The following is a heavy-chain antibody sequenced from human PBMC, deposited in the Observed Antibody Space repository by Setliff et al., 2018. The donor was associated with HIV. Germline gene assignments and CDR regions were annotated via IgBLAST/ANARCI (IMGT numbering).Heavy chain of an antibody. CDR3: ARAEQWLVIDAFDI. D-gene: IGHD6-19*01. CDR1: GGSISSGSYY. V-gene: IGHV4-61*09. Sequence: SETLSLTCTVSGGSISSGSYYWSWIRQPAGKGLEWIGHIYTSGSTNYNPSLRSRVTISVDTSKNQFSLKLSSVTAADTAVYYCARAEQWLVIDAFDIWGQGTMVTVSS. J-gene: IGHJ3*02. CDR2: IYTSGST.